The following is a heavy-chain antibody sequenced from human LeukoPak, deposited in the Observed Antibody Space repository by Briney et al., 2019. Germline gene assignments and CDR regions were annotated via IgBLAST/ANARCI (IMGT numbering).Heavy chain of an antibody. D-gene: IGHD6-13*01. V-gene: IGHV3-23*01. Sequence: GGSLRLSCAASGFTFSSYAMSWVRQAPGKGLEWVSAISGGGGSTYYADSVKGRFTISRDNSKNTLYLQMNSLRAEDTAVYYCAREAQGSSWSFRFDYWGQGTLVTVSS. CDR2: ISGGGGST. CDR3: AREAQGSSWSFRFDY. CDR1: GFTFSSYA. J-gene: IGHJ4*02.